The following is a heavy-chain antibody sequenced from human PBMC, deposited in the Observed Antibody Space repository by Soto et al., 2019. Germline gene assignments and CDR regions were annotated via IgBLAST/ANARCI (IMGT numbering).Heavy chain of an antibody. Sequence: GGSLRLSCAASGFTFSNAWMSWVRQAPGKGLEWVGRIKSKTDGGTTDYAAPAKGRFTISRDDSKNTLYLQMNSLKTEDTAVYYCTTTRAYSYGSGSYYRNWGQGTLVTVSS. V-gene: IGHV3-15*01. J-gene: IGHJ4*02. CDR2: IKSKTDGGTT. CDR3: TTTRAYSYGSGSYYRN. CDR1: GFTFSNAW. D-gene: IGHD3-10*01.